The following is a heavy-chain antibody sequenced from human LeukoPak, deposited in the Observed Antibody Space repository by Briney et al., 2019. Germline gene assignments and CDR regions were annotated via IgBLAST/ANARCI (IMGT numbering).Heavy chain of an antibody. CDR1: GYTFTSYG. CDR3: ARDSVYCSSTSCYNPIYYHYYGMDV. CDR2: ISDSHGNT. V-gene: IGHV1-18*01. D-gene: IGHD2-2*01. Sequence: ASVKDSFKASGYTFTSYGISWVRPAPGRGLEWMGWISDSHGNTNYAQKLQGRITMTTDTSTSTAYMGLRSLRSDDTAVYYCARDSVYCSSTSCYNPIYYHYYGMDVWDQGTTVTVSS. J-gene: IGHJ6*02.